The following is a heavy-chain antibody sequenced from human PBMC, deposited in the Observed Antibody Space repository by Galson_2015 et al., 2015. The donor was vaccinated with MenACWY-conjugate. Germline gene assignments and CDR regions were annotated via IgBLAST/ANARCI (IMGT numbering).Heavy chain of an antibody. J-gene: IGHJ4*02. CDR2: ISFDGSNE. CDR1: GFTFSSHG. Sequence: SLRLSCAASGFTFSSHGMHWVRQSPGKGLEWVAFISFDGSNEYYADSLKGRITISRDNAKNTLYLQMNNLRPEDSGVYFCARKSRESSGWNGCVGFWGQGTLVSVSS. V-gene: IGHV3-30*03. D-gene: IGHD6-19*01. CDR3: ARKSRESSGWNGCVGF.